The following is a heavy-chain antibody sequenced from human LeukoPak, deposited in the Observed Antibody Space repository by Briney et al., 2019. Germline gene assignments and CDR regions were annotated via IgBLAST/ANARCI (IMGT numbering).Heavy chain of an antibody. J-gene: IGHJ5*02. CDR1: GGTFSSYA. D-gene: IGHD2-2*01. CDR2: IIPIFGTA. CDR3: ARGGPDIVVVPAAKRVYNWFDP. Sequence: SVKVSCKASGGTFSSYAISWVRQAPGQGLEWMGGIIPIFGTANYAQKFQGRVTITADGSTSTAYMELSSLRSEDTAVYYCARGGPDIVVVPAAKRVYNWFDPWGQGTLVTVSS. V-gene: IGHV1-69*01.